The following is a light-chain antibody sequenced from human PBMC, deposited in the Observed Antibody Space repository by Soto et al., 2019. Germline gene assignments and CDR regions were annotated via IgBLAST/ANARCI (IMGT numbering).Light chain of an antibody. J-gene: IGKJ2*01. Sequence: DIQMTQSPSSLSTSVGDRVTISCRASQSISYFLNWYQQKPGKAPKLLIYDVSKLETGVPSRFSGSGSGTDFALTISSLQPEDFATYYCQQSYSTPRTLGQGTKVDNK. CDR1: QSISYF. V-gene: IGKV1-39*01. CDR2: DVS. CDR3: QQSYSTPRT.